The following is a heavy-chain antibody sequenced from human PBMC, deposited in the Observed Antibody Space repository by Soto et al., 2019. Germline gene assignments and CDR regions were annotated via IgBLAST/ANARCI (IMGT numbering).Heavy chain of an antibody. CDR1: GGSISSYY. V-gene: IGHV4-59*01. J-gene: IGHJ4*02. D-gene: IGHD3-10*01. CDR2: IYYSGST. CDR3: ARDKGSYFDY. Sequence: SETLSLTCTVSGGSISSYYWSWIRQPPGKGLEWIGYIYYSGSTNYNPSLKSRVTISVDTSKNQFSLKLSSVTAADTSVYYCARDKGSYFDYWGQGTLVTVSS.